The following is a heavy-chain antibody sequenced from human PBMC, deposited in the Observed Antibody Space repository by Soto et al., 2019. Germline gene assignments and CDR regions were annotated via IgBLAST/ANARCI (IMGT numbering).Heavy chain of an antibody. CDR3: ASRIVVTVIRYYFDY. D-gene: IGHD2-21*02. Sequence: GASVKVSCKASGGTFSSYAISWVRQAPGQGLEWMGGIIPIFGTANYAQKCQGRVTITADESTSKAYMELSSLRSEDTAVYYCASRIVVTVIRYYFDYWGQGTLVTVSS. V-gene: IGHV1-69*13. CDR2: IIPIFGTA. CDR1: GGTFSSYA. J-gene: IGHJ4*02.